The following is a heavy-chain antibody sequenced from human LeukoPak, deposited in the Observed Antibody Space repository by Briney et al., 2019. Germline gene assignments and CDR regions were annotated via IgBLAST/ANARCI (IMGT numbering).Heavy chain of an antibody. V-gene: IGHV4-34*01. CDR3: VKGVLRYQLHRGDYFDY. D-gene: IGHD2-2*01. J-gene: IGHJ4*02. CDR2: INHSGST. Sequence: SETLSLTCAVYGGSFSGYYWSRIRQPPGKGLEWIGEINHSGSTNYNPSLKSRVTISVDTSKNQFSLKLSSVTAADTAVYYCVKGVLRYQLHRGDYFDYWGQGTLVTVSS. CDR1: GGSFSGYY.